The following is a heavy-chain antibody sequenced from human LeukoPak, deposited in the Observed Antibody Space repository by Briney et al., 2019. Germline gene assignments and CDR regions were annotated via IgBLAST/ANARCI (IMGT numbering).Heavy chain of an antibody. CDR3: ARDEYYDSSKDAFDI. Sequence: PGGSLRLSCAASGFTFSSYGMHWVRQAPGKGLEWVAVIWYDGSNKYYADSVKGRFTISRDNSKNTLYLQMNSLRAEDTAVYYCARDEYYDSSKDAFDIWGQGTMVTVSS. CDR2: IWYDGSNK. D-gene: IGHD3-22*01. J-gene: IGHJ3*02. V-gene: IGHV3-33*01. CDR1: GFTFSSYG.